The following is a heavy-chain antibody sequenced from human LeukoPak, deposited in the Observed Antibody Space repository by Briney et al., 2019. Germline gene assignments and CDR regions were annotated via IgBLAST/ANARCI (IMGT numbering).Heavy chain of an antibody. Sequence: PSGTLSLTCTVSGGAISSSNWWSWVRPPPGKGLEGTGEIFHGGSTNYNPSLKSRVTISGDKSRNLISLKVSSVTAADTAVYYCATSQGYSNVLGGDYFDYWGHGTLVTVSS. D-gene: IGHD4-11*01. J-gene: IGHJ4*01. CDR1: GGAISSSNW. V-gene: IGHV4-4*02. CDR2: IFHGGST. CDR3: ATSQGYSNVLGGDYFDY.